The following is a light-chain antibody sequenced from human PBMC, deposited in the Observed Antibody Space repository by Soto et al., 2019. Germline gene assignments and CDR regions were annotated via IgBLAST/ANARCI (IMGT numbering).Light chain of an antibody. Sequence: EIVMTQSPATLSVSPGERATLSCRASQSVSSSLAWYQQRPGQAPRLLIYGASTRATGIPARFSGSGSGTEFTLTITSLESEDFAVYYCQQYNKWPLTFGGGTKGISN. J-gene: IGKJ4*01. V-gene: IGKV3-15*01. CDR2: GAS. CDR3: QQYNKWPLT. CDR1: QSVSSS.